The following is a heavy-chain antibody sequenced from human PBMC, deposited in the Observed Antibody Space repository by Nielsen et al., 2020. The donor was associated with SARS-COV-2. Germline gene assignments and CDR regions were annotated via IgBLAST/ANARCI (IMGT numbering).Heavy chain of an antibody. D-gene: IGHD3-22*01. CDR3: ARVDDSSGYYLRNWFDP. V-gene: IGHV3-30*04. J-gene: IGHJ5*02. CDR1: GFTFSSYA. Sequence: GESLKISCAASGFTFSSYAMHWVRQAPGRGLEWVAVISYDGSNKYYADSVKGRFTISRDNSKNTLYVQMNSLRAEDTAVYYCARVDDSSGYYLRNWFDPWGQGTLVTVSS. CDR2: ISYDGSNK.